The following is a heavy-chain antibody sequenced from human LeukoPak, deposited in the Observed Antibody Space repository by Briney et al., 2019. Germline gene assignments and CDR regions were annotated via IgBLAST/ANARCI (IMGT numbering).Heavy chain of an antibody. J-gene: IGHJ6*03. CDR2: IKQDGSEK. V-gene: IGHV3-7*01. CDR3: ARYYYYYMDV. CDR1: GFTFSSYS. Sequence: PGGSLRLSCAASGFTFSSYSMNWVRQAPGKGLEWVANIKQDGSEKYYVDSVKGRFTISRDNAKNSLYLQMNSLRAEDTAVYYCARYYYYYMDVWGKGTTVTISS.